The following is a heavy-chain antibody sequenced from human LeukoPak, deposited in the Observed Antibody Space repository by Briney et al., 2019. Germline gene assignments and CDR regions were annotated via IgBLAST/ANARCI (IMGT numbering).Heavy chain of an antibody. CDR2: ISSSSSYI. V-gene: IGHV3-21*04. CDR1: GFTFSSHS. Sequence: GGSLRLSCAASGFTFSSHSMNWVRQAPGKGLEWVSSISSSSSYIYYADSVKGRFTISRDNAKNSLYLQMNSLRAEDTALYYCARYGFYCSSTSCYIFDNWGQGTLVTVSS. D-gene: IGHD2-2*02. CDR3: ARYGFYCSSTSCYIFDN. J-gene: IGHJ4*02.